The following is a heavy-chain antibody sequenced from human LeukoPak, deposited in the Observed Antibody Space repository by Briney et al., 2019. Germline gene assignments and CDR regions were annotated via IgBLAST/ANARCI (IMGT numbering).Heavy chain of an antibody. Sequence: SETLSLTCTVSGYSISSGYYWGWIRQPPGKGLEWIGSIYHSGSTHYNPSLKSRVTISVDTSKNQFSLKLSSVTAADTAVYYCARDGQSYYDFWSGYIRIDYWGQGTLVTVSS. J-gene: IGHJ4*02. V-gene: IGHV4-38-2*02. CDR2: IYHSGST. CDR1: GYSISSGYY. D-gene: IGHD3-3*01. CDR3: ARDGQSYYDFWSGYIRIDY.